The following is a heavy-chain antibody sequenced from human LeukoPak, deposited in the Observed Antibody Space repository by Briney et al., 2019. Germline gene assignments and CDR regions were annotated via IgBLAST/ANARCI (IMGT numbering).Heavy chain of an antibody. D-gene: IGHD4-17*01. Sequence: GGSLRLSCAASGFTFSSYSMNWVRQAPGKGLEWVSYISSSSSTIYYADSVKGRFTISRDNAKNSLYLQMDSLRAEDTAVYYCASQDYGDYGWFDPWGQGTLVTVSS. CDR1: GFTFSSYS. CDR2: ISSSSSTI. CDR3: ASQDYGDYGWFDP. V-gene: IGHV3-48*04. J-gene: IGHJ5*02.